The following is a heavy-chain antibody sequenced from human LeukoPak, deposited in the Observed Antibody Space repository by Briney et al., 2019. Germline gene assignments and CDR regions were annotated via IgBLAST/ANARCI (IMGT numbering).Heavy chain of an antibody. V-gene: IGHV3-23*01. D-gene: IGHD6-19*01. CDR1: GFTFSSFA. CDR2: ITGSGGST. Sequence: GGSLRLSCAASGFTFSSFAMRWVRQAPGKGLEWVSDITGSGGSTHYADSVKGRFTISRDNSKNTLYLQMNSLRAEDTAVYYCAKWAVSGRGFDYWGQGTLVTVSS. CDR3: AKWAVSGRGFDY. J-gene: IGHJ4*02.